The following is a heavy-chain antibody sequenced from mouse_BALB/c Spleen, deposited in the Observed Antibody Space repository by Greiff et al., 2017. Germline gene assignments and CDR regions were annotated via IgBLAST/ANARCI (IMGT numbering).Heavy chain of an antibody. D-gene: IGHD2-3*01. Sequence: QVQLQQSGAELARPGASVKLSCKASGYTFTSYWMQWVKQRPGQGLEWIGAIYPGDGDTRYTQKFKGKATLTADKSSSTAYMQLSSLASEDSAVYYCARWNGMDYWGQGTSVTVSS. V-gene: IGHV1-87*01. J-gene: IGHJ4*01. CDR2: IYPGDGDT. CDR3: ARWNGMDY. CDR1: GYTFTSYW.